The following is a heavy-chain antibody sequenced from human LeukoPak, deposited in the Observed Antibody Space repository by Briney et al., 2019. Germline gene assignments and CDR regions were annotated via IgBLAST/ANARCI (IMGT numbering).Heavy chain of an antibody. Sequence: ASVKVSCKASGYTFTSYYMHWVRQAPGQGLEWMGIINPSGGSTSYAQKLQGRVTMTTDTSTSTAYMELRSLRSDDTAVYYCARVGDYSTPLWYYYYGMDVWGQGTTVTVSS. CDR3: ARVGDYSTPLWYYYYGMDV. CDR1: GYTFTSYY. D-gene: IGHD4-11*01. CDR2: INPSGGST. J-gene: IGHJ6*02. V-gene: IGHV1-46*01.